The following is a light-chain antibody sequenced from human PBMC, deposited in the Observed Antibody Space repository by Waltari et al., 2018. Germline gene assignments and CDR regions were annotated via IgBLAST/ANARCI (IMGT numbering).Light chain of an antibody. Sequence: DVAMTQSPLSLPVTLGQPASISCSSSEGLVHRDGTTYLNWFHQSPGQSPRRLIYKVSNRDSGGPDRFSGSGSGTDFTLKISRVEAEDVGVYYCMQGTFWPYTFGQGTKLEIK. CDR2: KVS. V-gene: IGKV2-30*02. CDR3: MQGTFWPYT. CDR1: EGLVHRDGTTY. J-gene: IGKJ2*01.